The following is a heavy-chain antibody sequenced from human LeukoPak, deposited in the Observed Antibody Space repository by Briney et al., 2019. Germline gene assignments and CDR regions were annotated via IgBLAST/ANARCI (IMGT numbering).Heavy chain of an antibody. J-gene: IGHJ4*02. V-gene: IGHV4-34*01. CDR3: ARARDFWSGYRKTFDY. CDR1: GGSFSGYY. CDR2: INHSGST. Sequence: SETLSLTCAVYGGSFSGYYWSWIRQPPGKGLEWIGEINHSGSTNYNPSLKSRVTISVDTSKNQFSLELSSVTAADTAVYYCARARDFWSGYRKTFDYWGQGTLVTVSS. D-gene: IGHD3-3*01.